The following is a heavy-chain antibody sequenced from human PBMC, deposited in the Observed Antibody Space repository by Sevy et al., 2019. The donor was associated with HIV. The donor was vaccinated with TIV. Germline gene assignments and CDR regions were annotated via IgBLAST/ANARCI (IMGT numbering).Heavy chain of an antibody. J-gene: IGHJ4*02. CDR3: AKDRGKFYYGSGRKDY. CDR1: GFTFSSYA. D-gene: IGHD3-10*01. Sequence: GGSLRLSCAASGFTFSSYAMSWVRQAPGKGLEWVSAISGSGGSTYYADSVKGRFTISRDNSKNTLYLQMNSLRAEDMAVYYCAKDRGKFYYGSGRKDYWGQGTLVTASS. CDR2: ISGSGGST. V-gene: IGHV3-23*01.